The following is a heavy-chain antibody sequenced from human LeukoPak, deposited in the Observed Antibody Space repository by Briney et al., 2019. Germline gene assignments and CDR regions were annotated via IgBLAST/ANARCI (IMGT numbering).Heavy chain of an antibody. J-gene: IGHJ4*02. CDR1: GGTFSSYA. CDR3: ARDYDSSDYSPIAFDY. V-gene: IGHV1-69*05. D-gene: IGHD3-22*01. Sequence: SVKVSCKASGGTFSSYAISLVRQAPGQGLEWMGRIIPIFGTANYAQKFQGRVTITTDESTSTAYMELSSLRSEDTAVYYCARDYDSSDYSPIAFDYWGQGTLVTVSS. CDR2: IIPIFGTA.